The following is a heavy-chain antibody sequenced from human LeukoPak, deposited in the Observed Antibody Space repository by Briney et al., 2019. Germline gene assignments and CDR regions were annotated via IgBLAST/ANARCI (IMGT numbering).Heavy chain of an antibody. Sequence: PGGSLRLSCAASGFIFSDFSISWVRQAPGKGLEWVSCISSSSSDIYYADSVKGRFTISRDNSKNTLYLQMNSLRAEDTAVYYCAKDAGISFDYWGQGTLVTVSS. CDR1: GFIFSDFS. D-gene: IGHD2-21*01. J-gene: IGHJ4*02. CDR3: AKDAGISFDY. CDR2: ISSSSSDI. V-gene: IGHV3-21*01.